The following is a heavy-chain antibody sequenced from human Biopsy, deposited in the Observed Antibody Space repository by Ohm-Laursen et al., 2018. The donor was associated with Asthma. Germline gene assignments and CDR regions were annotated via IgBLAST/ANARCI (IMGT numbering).Heavy chain of an antibody. J-gene: IGHJ6*02. CDR1: GFTFSTYG. D-gene: IGHD2-21*02. CDR2: ISYDGRET. CDR3: TRDRFYNSVTSESFYYGVDV. Sequence: SLRLSCAASGFTFSTYGMHWVRQGPGKGPEWVALISYDGRETGYVDSVKGRFTISRDNFRNTVHLQMSSLRPEDSAVYYCTRDRFYNSVTSESFYYGVDVWGQGTTVTVPS. V-gene: IGHV3-30*03.